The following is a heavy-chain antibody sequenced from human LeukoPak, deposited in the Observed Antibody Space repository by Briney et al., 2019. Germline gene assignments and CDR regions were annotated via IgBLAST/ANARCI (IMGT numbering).Heavy chain of an antibody. V-gene: IGHV6-1*01. CDR2: IYYRSKWYN. Sequence: SQTLSLTCDISGDSVSSESAAWNWIRRSPSRGLEWLGRIYYRSKWYNNYAVSVRSRISINPDTSKNHFSLQLNSVTPEDTAVYYRARGRPLMGAAQNAFDIWGQGTMVTVSS. J-gene: IGHJ3*02. CDR1: GDSVSSESAA. CDR3: ARGRPLMGAAQNAFDI. D-gene: IGHD1-26*01.